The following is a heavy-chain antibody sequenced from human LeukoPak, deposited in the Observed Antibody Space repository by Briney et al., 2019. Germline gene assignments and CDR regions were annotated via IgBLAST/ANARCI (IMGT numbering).Heavy chain of an antibody. Sequence: ASVKVSFKVSGYTLTELSMHWVRQAPGKGGEGMGGFDPEDSETIYAQKFQGRVTITEDTSTDTAYMELSSLRSEDTAVYYCATGFSWELLLYWGQGTLVTVSS. CDR2: FDPEDSET. CDR1: GYTLTELS. J-gene: IGHJ4*02. V-gene: IGHV1-24*01. CDR3: ATGFSWELLLY. D-gene: IGHD1-26*01.